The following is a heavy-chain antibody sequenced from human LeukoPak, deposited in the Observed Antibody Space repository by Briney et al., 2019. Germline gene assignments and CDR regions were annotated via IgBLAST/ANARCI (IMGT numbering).Heavy chain of an antibody. V-gene: IGHV1-8*03. J-gene: IGHJ3*02. CDR3: ASGLKLLWFGELLQKNDAYI. CDR1: GYTFTSYD. Sequence: GASVKVSCKASGYTFTSYDINWVRQATGQGLEWMGWMNPNSGNTGYAQKFQGRVTITRNTSISTAYMELSSLRSEDTAVYYCASGLKLLWFGELLQKNDAYIRGQGTMVTVSS. CDR2: MNPNSGNT. D-gene: IGHD3-10*01.